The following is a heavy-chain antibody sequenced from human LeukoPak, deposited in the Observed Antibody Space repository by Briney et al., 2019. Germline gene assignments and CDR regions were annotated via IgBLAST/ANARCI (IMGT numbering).Heavy chain of an antibody. CDR3: ARHDYGPSWFDP. J-gene: IGHJ5*02. V-gene: IGHV4-38-2*01. Sequence: TSSETLSLTCAVTGYSISSGYYWGWIRQPPGKGLEWIGSIYHSGSTYYNPSLKSRVTISLDTSKNQFSLNLSSVTAADTAVYYCARHDYGPSWFDPWGQGTLVTVSS. D-gene: IGHD4-17*01. CDR2: IYHSGST. CDR1: GYSISSGYY.